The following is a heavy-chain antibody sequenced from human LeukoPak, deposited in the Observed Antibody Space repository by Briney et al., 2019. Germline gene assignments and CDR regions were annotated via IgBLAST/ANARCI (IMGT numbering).Heavy chain of an antibody. J-gene: IGHJ4*02. V-gene: IGHV4-59*01. CDR1: GGSISSYY. D-gene: IGHD3-22*01. Sequence: SETLSLTCTVSGGSISSYYWSWIRQPPGKGLEWIGYIYYSGSTNYNPSLKSRVTISVDTSKNQFSLKLSSVTAADTAVYYCARAPLGQYDSSGTFDYWGQGTLVTVSS. CDR3: ARAPLGQYDSSGTFDY. CDR2: IYYSGST.